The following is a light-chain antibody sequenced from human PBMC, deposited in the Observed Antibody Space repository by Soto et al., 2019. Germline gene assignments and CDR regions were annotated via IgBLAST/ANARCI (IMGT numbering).Light chain of an antibody. Sequence: DIQMTQSPSSVSASVGDRVTITYRASQGISTNLAWYQQKPGKAPKLLIYAASSLQSGVPPRFSGSGSGTDFTLTISSLQPEDFAIYYCLQANRVPLSFGQGTRLE. CDR1: QGISTN. V-gene: IGKV1-12*01. CDR2: AAS. CDR3: LQANRVPLS. J-gene: IGKJ5*01.